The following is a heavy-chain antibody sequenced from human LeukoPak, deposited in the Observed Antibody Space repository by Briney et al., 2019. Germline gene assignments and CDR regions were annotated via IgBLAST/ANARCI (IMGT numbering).Heavy chain of an antibody. Sequence: GGSLRLSCAASGFTFSSYAMSWVRQAPGKGLEWVAIIWYDGSDKYYADSVRGRFAISRDNSKNTLYLQMNSLRAEDTAVYYCGRVGCTGGNCKPYAYYATDVWGQGTTVTVSS. CDR3: GRVGCTGGNCKPYAYYATDV. CDR2: IWYDGSDK. J-gene: IGHJ6*02. V-gene: IGHV3-33*08. D-gene: IGHD2-15*01. CDR1: GFTFSSYA.